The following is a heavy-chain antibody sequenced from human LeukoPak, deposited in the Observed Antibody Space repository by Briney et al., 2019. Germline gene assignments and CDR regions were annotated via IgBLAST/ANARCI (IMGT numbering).Heavy chain of an antibody. CDR2: IYYSGST. D-gene: IGHD4-17*01. J-gene: IGHJ6*03. CDR1: GGSISCYY. V-gene: IGHV4-59*01. Sequence: SETLSLTCTVSGGSISCYYWSWIRQPPGKGLEWIGYIYYSGSTNYNPSLKSRVTISVDTSKNQFSLKLSSVTAADTAVYYCARGYGDYHTYYYYYYYMDVWGKGTTVTVSS. CDR3: ARGYGDYHTYYYYYYYMDV.